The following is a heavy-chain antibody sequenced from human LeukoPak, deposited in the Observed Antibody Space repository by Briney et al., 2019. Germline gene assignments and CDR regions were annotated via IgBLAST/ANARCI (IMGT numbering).Heavy chain of an antibody. CDR3: AREQQLGLDY. V-gene: IGHV3-30*03. CDR1: GFTFSSYG. Sequence: GRSLRLSCAASGFTFSSYGMHWVRQAPGKGLEWVAVISYDGSNKYYADSVKGRFTISRDNSKNTLYLQMNSLRAEDTAVYYCAREQQLGLDYWGQGTLVTVSS. D-gene: IGHD6-13*01. CDR2: ISYDGSNK. J-gene: IGHJ4*02.